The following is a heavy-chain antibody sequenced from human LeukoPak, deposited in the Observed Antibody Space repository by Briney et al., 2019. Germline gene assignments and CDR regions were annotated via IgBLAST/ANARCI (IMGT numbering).Heavy chain of an antibody. Sequence: GGSLRLSCAVFGFTFRSYEMTWVRQAPGKGLEWVSYISSSGSTKDYADSVKGRFTISRDNAKNTLYLQMNSLRAEDTAVYSCARVGVPQYAFDIWGQGTWVTVSS. J-gene: IGHJ3*02. CDR3: ARVGVPQYAFDI. D-gene: IGHD2-2*01. CDR1: GFTFRSYE. V-gene: IGHV3-48*03. CDR2: ISSSGSTK.